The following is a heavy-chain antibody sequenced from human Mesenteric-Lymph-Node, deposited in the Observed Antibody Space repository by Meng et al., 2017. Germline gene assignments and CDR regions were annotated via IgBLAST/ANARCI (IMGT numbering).Heavy chain of an antibody. J-gene: IGHJ3*02. CDR2: INPNSGGT. V-gene: IGHV1-2*06. CDR3: ARPTTVTAFDI. Sequence: ASVKVSCKASGYTFTGYYMHWVRQAPGQGLEWMGRINPNSGGTNYVQKFQGRVTMTRDTSISTAYMELSRLRSDDTAVYYCARPTTVTAFDIWGQGTMVTVSS. D-gene: IGHD4-17*01. CDR1: GYTFTGYY.